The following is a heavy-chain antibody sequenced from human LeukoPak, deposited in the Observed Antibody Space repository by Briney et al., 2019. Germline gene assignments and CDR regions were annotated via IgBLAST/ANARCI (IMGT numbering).Heavy chain of an antibody. Sequence: SQTLSLTCTVSGGSISSYYWSWIRQPPGKGREWVGYIYYSGSTNYNPSLKSRITISVDTSKNQLSLKLSSVTAADTAVYYCARVEYSRSSDLNWFDPWGQGTLVTVSS. V-gene: IGHV4-59*01. CDR3: ARVEYSRSSDLNWFDP. J-gene: IGHJ5*02. CDR1: GGSISSYY. D-gene: IGHD6-6*01. CDR2: IYYSGST.